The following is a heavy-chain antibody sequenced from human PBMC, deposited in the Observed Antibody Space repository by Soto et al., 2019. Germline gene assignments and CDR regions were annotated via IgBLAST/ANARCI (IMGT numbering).Heavy chain of an antibody. CDR2: IDGSGGTT. J-gene: IGHJ5*02. V-gene: IGHV3-23*01. CDR3: AKNSGWFNT. Sequence: GGSLRLSCAASGFPFSSTDMTWARQAPGKGLDWVSTIDGSGGTTYYADSVKGRFTISRDNSMNTVYLQMNSLRADDTALYYCAKNSGWFNTWGQGALVTV. CDR1: GFPFSSTD. D-gene: IGHD3-10*01.